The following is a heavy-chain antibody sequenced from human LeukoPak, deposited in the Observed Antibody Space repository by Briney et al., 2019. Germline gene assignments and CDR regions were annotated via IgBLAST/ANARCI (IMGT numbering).Heavy chain of an antibody. D-gene: IGHD3-22*01. V-gene: IGHV4-31*03. CDR2: IYYSGST. Sequence: SETLSLTCTVSGGSISSGDYYWSWIRQHPGKGLEWIGYIYYSGSTYYNPSLKSRVTISVDTSKNQFSLKLSSVTAADTAVYYCAREGPYYDSSGYYYVIWGQGTLVTVSS. CDR1: GGSISSGDYY. J-gene: IGHJ4*02. CDR3: AREGPYYDSSGYYYVI.